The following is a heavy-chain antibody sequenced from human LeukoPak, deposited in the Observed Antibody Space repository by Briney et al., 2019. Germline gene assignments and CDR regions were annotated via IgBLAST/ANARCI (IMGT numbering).Heavy chain of an antibody. D-gene: IGHD3-10*01. J-gene: IGHJ4*02. CDR2: IYYTGKT. CDR3: ARPQNYYGSGDY. CDR1: GDSVSNGNYY. Sequence: SETLSLTCTVSGDSVSNGNYYWSWLRQPPGKALEWIGYIYYTGKTYYNPSLEGRVTILVDTSRNHFSVKLSLVTAADTAVYYCARPQNYYGSGDYWSQGTLVTVSS. V-gene: IGHV4-61*03.